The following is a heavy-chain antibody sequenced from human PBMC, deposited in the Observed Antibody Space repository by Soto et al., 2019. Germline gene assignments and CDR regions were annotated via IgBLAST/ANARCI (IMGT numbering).Heavy chain of an antibody. J-gene: IGHJ6*03. CDR3: ARVRGGQYSSSSYYYYYMDV. CDR1: GGSISSYY. D-gene: IGHD6-6*01. V-gene: IGHV4-59*01. Sequence: SETLSLTCTVSGGSISSYYWSWIRQPPGKGLEWIGYIYYSGSTNYNPSLKSRVTISVDTSKNQFSLKLSSVTAADTAVYYCARVRGGQYSSSSYYYYYMDVWGKGTTVTISS. CDR2: IYYSGST.